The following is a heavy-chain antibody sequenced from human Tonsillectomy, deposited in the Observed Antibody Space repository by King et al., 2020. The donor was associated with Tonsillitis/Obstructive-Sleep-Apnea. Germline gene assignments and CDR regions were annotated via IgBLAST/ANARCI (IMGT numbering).Heavy chain of an antibody. J-gene: IGHJ1*01. CDR2: ISGSGGST. CDR3: AKDPTYCGGDCYSEYFQH. CDR1: GFTFSSYA. Sequence: VQLVESGGGLVQPGGSLRLSCAASGFTFSSYAMSWVRQAPGKGLEWVSAISGSGGSTYYADSVKGRFTISRDNSKNTQYLQMNSLRAEDTAVYYCAKDPTYCGGDCYSEYFQHWGQGTLVTVSS. D-gene: IGHD2-21*01. V-gene: IGHV3-23*04.